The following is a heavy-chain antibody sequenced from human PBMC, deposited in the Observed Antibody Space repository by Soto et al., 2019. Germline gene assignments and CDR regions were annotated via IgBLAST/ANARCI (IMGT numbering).Heavy chain of an antibody. Sequence: SETLSLTCTVSGGSISSYYWSWIRQPPGKGLKRIRYIYYSGSTNYNPSLKSRVSMSLDTSKNQFSLNLIPVTAADMAVYYCARHPPSAVAGIDYWGQGALVTVSS. V-gene: IGHV4-59*08. J-gene: IGHJ4*02. CDR3: ARHPPSAVAGIDY. CDR2: IYYSGST. CDR1: GGSISSYY. D-gene: IGHD6-19*01.